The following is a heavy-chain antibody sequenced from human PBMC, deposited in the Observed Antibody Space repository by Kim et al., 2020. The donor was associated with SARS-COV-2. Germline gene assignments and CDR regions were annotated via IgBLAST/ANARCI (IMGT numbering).Heavy chain of an antibody. J-gene: IGHJ5*02. V-gene: IGHV4-34*01. D-gene: IGHD2-8*01. CDR1: GGSFSGYY. CDR2: INHSGST. Sequence: SETLSLTCAVYGGSFSGYYWSWIRQPPGKGLEWIGEINHSGSTNYNPSLKSRVTISVDTSKNQFSLKLSSVTAADTAVYYCARGGCTNGVCYTGGNWFDPWGQGTLVTVSS. CDR3: ARGGCTNGVCYTGGNWFDP.